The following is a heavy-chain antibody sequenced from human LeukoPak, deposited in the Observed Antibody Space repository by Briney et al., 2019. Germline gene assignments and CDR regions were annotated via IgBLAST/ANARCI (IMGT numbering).Heavy chain of an antibody. D-gene: IGHD5-12*01. V-gene: IGHV1-18*01. Sequence: ASVKVSSNSSGYTFTSYGISWVRQAPAQGLELMGWISAYNGNTNYAQKLQGRVTMTTDTSTSTPYMELRSLRSDDTAVYYCERAGGYSGYDFSGPGDYYYYGMDVWGQGTTVTVSS. CDR3: ERAGGYSGYDFSGPGDYYYYGMDV. J-gene: IGHJ6*01. CDR1: GYTFTSYG. CDR2: ISAYNGNT.